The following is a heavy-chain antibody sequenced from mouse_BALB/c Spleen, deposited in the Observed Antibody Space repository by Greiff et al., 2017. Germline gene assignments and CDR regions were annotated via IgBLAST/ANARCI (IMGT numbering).Heavy chain of an antibody. CDR3: ARQGLRLGDDYAMDY. J-gene: IGHJ4*01. Sequence: VKLVESGGDLVKPGGSLKLSCAASGFTFSSYGMSWVRQTPDKRLEWVATISSGGSYTYYPDSVKGRFTISRDNAKNTLYLQMSSLKSEDTAMYYCARQGLRLGDDYAMDYWGQGTSVTVSS. CDR2: ISSGGSYT. V-gene: IGHV5-6*02. D-gene: IGHD1-2*01. CDR1: GFTFSSYG.